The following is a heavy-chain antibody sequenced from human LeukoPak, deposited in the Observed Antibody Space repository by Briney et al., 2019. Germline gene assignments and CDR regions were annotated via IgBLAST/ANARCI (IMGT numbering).Heavy chain of an antibody. Sequence: GASEKVSCKASGYTFTSYDINWVRQATGQGLGWMGWMNPNSGNTGYAQKFQGRVTMTRNTSISTAYMELSSLRSEDTAVYYCARRRGYYDSNGYLAYWGQGTLVTVSS. V-gene: IGHV1-8*01. CDR1: GYTFTSYD. CDR3: ARRRGYYDSNGYLAY. CDR2: MNPNSGNT. J-gene: IGHJ4*02. D-gene: IGHD3-22*01.